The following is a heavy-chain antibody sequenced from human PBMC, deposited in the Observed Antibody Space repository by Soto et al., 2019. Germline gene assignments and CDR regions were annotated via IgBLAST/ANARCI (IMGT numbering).Heavy chain of an antibody. D-gene: IGHD6-13*01. Sequence: QVQLQESGPGLVKPSQTLSLTCTVSGGSITSGGYYWSWIRQHPGKGLEWIGYIYYSGSTYYNPSLKSRVTISVDTSENQFSLKLSSVTAADTAVYYCARGGIAAAAPPDYWGQGTLVTVSS. J-gene: IGHJ4*02. V-gene: IGHV4-31*03. CDR2: IYYSGST. CDR3: ARGGIAAAAPPDY. CDR1: GGSITSGGYY.